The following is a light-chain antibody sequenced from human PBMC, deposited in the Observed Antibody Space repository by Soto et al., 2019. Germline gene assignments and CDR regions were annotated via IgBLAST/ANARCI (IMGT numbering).Light chain of an antibody. Sequence: EIVLTQSPGTLSLSPGERATLSCTASHSVSGNYVAWYQQKPGQAPRLLFYGASPRASGSPDRFSGRGSGTECTLTISSLQPEDFATYYCQQHGQWPITFGQGTRLEIK. CDR1: HSVSGNY. CDR2: GAS. J-gene: IGKJ5*01. CDR3: QQHGQWPIT. V-gene: IGKV3-20*01.